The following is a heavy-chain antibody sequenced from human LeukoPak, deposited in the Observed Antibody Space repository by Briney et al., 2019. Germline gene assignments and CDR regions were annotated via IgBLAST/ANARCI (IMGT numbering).Heavy chain of an antibody. CDR1: GFTFSTYA. D-gene: IGHD6-19*01. CDR2: ISGSSSHT. V-gene: IGHV3-23*01. CDR3: TKEYDKTNRSPQWGFDS. Sequence: PGGSLRLSCAASGFTFSTYAMSWVRQAPGKGLEWVSGISGSSSHTEDADSVKGRFTISMDNSKNTLFLQMNNLRVEDTALYYCTKEYDKTNRSPQWGFDSWGQGTLVTVSS. J-gene: IGHJ4*02.